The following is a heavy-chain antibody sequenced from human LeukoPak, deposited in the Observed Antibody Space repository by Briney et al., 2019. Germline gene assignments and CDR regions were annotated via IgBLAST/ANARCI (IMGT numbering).Heavy chain of an antibody. V-gene: IGHV3-48*03. D-gene: IGHD5-12*01. CDR2: ISSSGSTI. CDR1: GFTFSSYE. Sequence: GGSLRLSCAASGFTFSSYEMNWVRQAPGKGLEWVSYISSSGSTIYYADSVKGRFTISRDNAKNSLYLQMNSLRAEDTAVYYCARDLYSGYDSSNYWGQGTLVTVSS. CDR3: ARDLYSGYDSSNY. J-gene: IGHJ4*02.